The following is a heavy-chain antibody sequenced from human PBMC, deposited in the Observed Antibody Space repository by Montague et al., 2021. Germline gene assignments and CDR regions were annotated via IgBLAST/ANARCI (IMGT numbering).Heavy chain of an antibody. CDR3: ARGWQKRFDP. CDR2: TYYRSKWYN. Sequence: CAISGDSVSSNEATWSWNRHSPSRDLEWLGRTYYRSKWYNEYAISVKSRITVNPDTSKNQFSLLLNSVTPEDTAVYYCARGWQKRFDPWGQGTLVTVSS. CDR1: GDSVSSNEAT. J-gene: IGHJ5*02. V-gene: IGHV6-1*01. D-gene: IGHD5-24*01.